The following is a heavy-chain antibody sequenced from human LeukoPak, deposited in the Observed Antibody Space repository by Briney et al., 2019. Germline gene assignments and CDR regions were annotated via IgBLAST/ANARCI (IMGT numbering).Heavy chain of an antibody. Sequence: GGSLRLSCAASGFTVSSNYMSWVRQATGKGLEWVSVISGGADSTYYADSVKGRFTISRDNSKNTLYLQMNSLRDEDTAVDYCAKILWRYGDLSPHDYWGQGTLVTV. J-gene: IGHJ4*02. CDR2: ISGGADST. V-gene: IGHV3-23*01. D-gene: IGHD4-17*01. CDR3: AKILWRYGDLSPHDY. CDR1: GFTVSSNY.